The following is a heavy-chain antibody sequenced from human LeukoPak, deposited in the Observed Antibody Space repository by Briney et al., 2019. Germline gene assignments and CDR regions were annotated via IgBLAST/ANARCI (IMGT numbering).Heavy chain of an antibody. D-gene: IGHD6-13*01. CDR2: ISAYNGNT. CDR1: GYTFTGYY. V-gene: IGHV1-18*04. Sequence: ASVKVSCKASGYTFTGYYMHWVRQAPGQGLEWMGWISAYNGNTNYAQKLQGRVTMTTDTSTSTAYMELRSLRSDDTAVYYCARDNDRAAGRGRWFDPWGQGTLVTVSS. J-gene: IGHJ5*02. CDR3: ARDNDRAAGRGRWFDP.